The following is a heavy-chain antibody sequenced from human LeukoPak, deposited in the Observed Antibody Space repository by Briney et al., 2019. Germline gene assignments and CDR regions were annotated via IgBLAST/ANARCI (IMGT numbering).Heavy chain of an antibody. V-gene: IGHV5-51*01. CDR1: GYYFTTYW. J-gene: IGHJ4*02. CDR3: ATRPGYSAGYADY. Sequence: GESLQISGKGSGYYFTTYWIGWVRPLPGKGLEWMGIIYPGDSDTRYSPSFQGQLTISADKSISTAYLQWSSLKASDTAMYYCATRPGYSAGYADYWGQGTRVTVSS. D-gene: IGHD1-26*01. CDR2: IYPGDSDT.